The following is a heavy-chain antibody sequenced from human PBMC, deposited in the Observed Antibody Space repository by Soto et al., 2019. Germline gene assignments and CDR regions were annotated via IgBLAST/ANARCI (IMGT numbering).Heavy chain of an antibody. Sequence: QVQLVQSGAEVRKPGSSVKVSCKASGGTFNKYAISWVRQAPGQGPEWMGGILPIYSTRNYANYAHKFQGKVKINVNTSTSTAYMELSGLKSDDTTIYYCARGVVVVNNYYFDQWGQGTLVTVSS. D-gene: IGHD2-2*01. J-gene: IGHJ4*02. CDR3: ARGVVVVNNYYFDQ. V-gene: IGHV1-69*06. CDR2: ILPIYSTRNYA. CDR1: GGTFNKYA.